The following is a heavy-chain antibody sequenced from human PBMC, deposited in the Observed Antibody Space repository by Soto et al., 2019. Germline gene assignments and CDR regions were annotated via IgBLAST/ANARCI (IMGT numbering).Heavy chain of an antibody. J-gene: IGHJ4*02. CDR3: ARQSHIGATISGDFDY. D-gene: IGHD5-12*01. CDR1: GFTFSDHY. Sequence: QVQLVESGGGLVKHGGSLRLSCAASGFTFSDHYMSWIRQAPGKGLEWLAYIRSRSEYTEYADSVKGRFTISRDNANNSLYLEMNSLRAEDTAVYYCARQSHIGATISGDFDYWGQGTPGTVSS. CDR2: IRSRSEYT. V-gene: IGHV3-11*06.